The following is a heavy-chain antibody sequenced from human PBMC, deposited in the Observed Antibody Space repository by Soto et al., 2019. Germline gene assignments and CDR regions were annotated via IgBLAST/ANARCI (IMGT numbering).Heavy chain of an antibody. D-gene: IGHD6-19*01. CDR2: IDWEDDE. CDR1: GFSLDSRGKC. CDR3: ARMRAGSSGPFDS. V-gene: IGHV2-70*13. Sequence: SGPTLENPTQTLTLTCTFSGFSLDSRGKCVGWIRQSPGKALEWLALIDWEDDECYTPSLRTRLTISKDTSKNQVVLTMTNMGTVDTATYYCARMRAGSSGPFDSWGPGVLVTVSS. J-gene: IGHJ4*02.